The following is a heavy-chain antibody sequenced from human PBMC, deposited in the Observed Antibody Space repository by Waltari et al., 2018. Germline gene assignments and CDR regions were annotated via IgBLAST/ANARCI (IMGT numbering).Heavy chain of an antibody. CDR1: GYTFTSYD. D-gene: IGHD3-10*01. Sequence: QVQLVQSGAEVKKPGASVKVSCKASGYTFTSYDINWVRQATGQGLEWMGWLNPNSGNTGYAQKFQGRVTITTDESTSTAYMELSSLRSEDTAVYYCARDGSGSYNSWGQGTLVTVSS. J-gene: IGHJ4*02. CDR3: ARDGSGSYNS. CDR2: LNPNSGNT. V-gene: IGHV1-8*01.